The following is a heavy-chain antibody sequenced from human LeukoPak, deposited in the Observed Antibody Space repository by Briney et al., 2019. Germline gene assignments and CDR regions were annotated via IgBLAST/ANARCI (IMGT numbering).Heavy chain of an antibody. CDR1: GGTFSSYA. V-gene: IGHV1-46*01. J-gene: IGHJ4*02. D-gene: IGHD3-10*01. Sequence: ASVKVSCKASGGTFSSYAISWVRQAPGQGLEWMGIINPSGGSTSYAQKFQGRVTMTRDTSTSTVYMELSSLRSEDTAVYYCARGDGSGDIDYWGQGTLVTVSS. CDR2: INPSGGST. CDR3: ARGDGSGDIDY.